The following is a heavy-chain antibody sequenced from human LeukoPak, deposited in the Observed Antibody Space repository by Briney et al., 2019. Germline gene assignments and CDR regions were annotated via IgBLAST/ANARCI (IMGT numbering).Heavy chain of an antibody. J-gene: IGHJ6*02. CDR3: ARTYYSDSSGYSWYGMDV. D-gene: IGHD3-22*01. Sequence: GASVKVSCKASGYTFSSYGISWVRQAPGQGLEWMGWISAYNGNTNYARKLQGRVTMTTDTSTSTASMELMSLRSDDTAVYYCARTYYSDSSGYSWYGMDVWGQGTTVTVSS. CDR1: GYTFSSYG. CDR2: ISAYNGNT. V-gene: IGHV1-18*01.